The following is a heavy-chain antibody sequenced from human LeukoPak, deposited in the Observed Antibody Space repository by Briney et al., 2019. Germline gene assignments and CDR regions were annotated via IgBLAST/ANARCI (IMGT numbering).Heavy chain of an antibody. J-gene: IGHJ4*02. V-gene: IGHV1-69*06. Sequence: SVKVSCKASGGTFSSYAISWVRQAPGQGLEWMGGIIPIFGTANYAQKFQGRVTITADKSTSTAYMELSSLRSEDTAVYYCARPNYYDSSGALDYWGQGTLVTVSS. CDR2: IIPIFGTA. CDR1: GGTFSSYA. CDR3: ARPNYYDSSGALDY. D-gene: IGHD3-22*01.